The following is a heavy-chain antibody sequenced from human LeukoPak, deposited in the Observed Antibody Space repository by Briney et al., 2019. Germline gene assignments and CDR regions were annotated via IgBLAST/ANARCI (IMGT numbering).Heavy chain of an antibody. V-gene: IGHV3-48*01. Sequence: QPGGSLRLSCAPSGFTFSSYSMNWVRQAPGKGLEWDSYISSSSSTTYYADSVKGRFTISRDNAKNSLYLQMSSLRAEDTAVYYCARDMVLMVYANDAFDIWGQGTMVTVSS. CDR3: ARDMVLMVYANDAFDI. CDR1: GFTFSSYS. CDR2: ISSSSSTT. D-gene: IGHD2-8*01. J-gene: IGHJ3*02.